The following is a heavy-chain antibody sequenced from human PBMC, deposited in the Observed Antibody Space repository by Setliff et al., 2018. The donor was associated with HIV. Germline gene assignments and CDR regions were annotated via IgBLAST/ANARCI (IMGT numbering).Heavy chain of an antibody. Sequence: PGGSLRLSCAASGLRFSCYEMNGVRQAPGKGLEWVSSISYGSTYIYQSDSVRGRFTISRDDAKKSLYLQMNSLGAEDTAVYYCARSGGIGNYHWDVWGKGTTVTVSS. CDR1: GLRFSCYE. J-gene: IGHJ6*03. CDR3: ARSGGIGNYHWDV. D-gene: IGHD3-16*01. V-gene: IGHV3-21*01. CDR2: ISYGSTYI.